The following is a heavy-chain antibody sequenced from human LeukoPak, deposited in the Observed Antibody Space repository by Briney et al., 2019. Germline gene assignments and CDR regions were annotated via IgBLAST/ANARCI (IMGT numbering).Heavy chain of an antibody. CDR2: ISSSGSNI. CDR3: ARDSGFGELLS. Sequence: GGSLRLSCAASGFTFSSYEMNWVRQAPGKGLEWVSYISSSGSNIYYADSVKGRFTISRDNAKNSLYLQMNSLRAEDTAVYYCARDSGFGELLSWGQGTLVTVSS. J-gene: IGHJ5*02. V-gene: IGHV3-48*03. D-gene: IGHD3-10*01. CDR1: GFTFSSYE.